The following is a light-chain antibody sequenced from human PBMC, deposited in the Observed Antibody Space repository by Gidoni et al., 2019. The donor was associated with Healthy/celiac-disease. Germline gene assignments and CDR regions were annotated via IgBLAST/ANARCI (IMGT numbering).Light chain of an antibody. V-gene: IGKV1-5*03. Sequence: DIQMTQSTPTLSASVGDRVTITCRASQSIRSWLAWYQKKQGKAPKLLIYKASILESGVPSRLGGSGSGTEFTLTISSLQPDDFATYYCQQYNSYSTFGQGTKVEIK. CDR2: KAS. J-gene: IGKJ1*01. CDR1: QSIRSW. CDR3: QQYNSYST.